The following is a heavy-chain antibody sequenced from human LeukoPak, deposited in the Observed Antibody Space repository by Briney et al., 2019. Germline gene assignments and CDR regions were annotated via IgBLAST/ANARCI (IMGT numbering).Heavy chain of an antibody. D-gene: IGHD3-10*01. CDR3: AGSWGLAY. CDR1: GFTFTNYW. V-gene: IGHV3-7*03. J-gene: IGHJ4*02. CDR2: IQQDGRVK. Sequence: GGSLRLSCAASGFTFTNYWMTWVRQAPGKGLEWVANIQQDGRVKYYVDSVKGRFTISRDNAKNSLYLQMNSLRAEDTAVYYCAGSWGLAYWGQGTLVTVSS.